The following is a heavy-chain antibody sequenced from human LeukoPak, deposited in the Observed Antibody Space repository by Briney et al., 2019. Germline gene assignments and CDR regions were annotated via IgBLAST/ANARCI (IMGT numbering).Heavy chain of an antibody. Sequence: GGSLRLSCAASGFTFSSYRMSWVRQTPGKGLEWLSYITETGSIIYYADSVKGRFTISRDNAKNSLYLQINSLRAEDTAVYYCARDEVGATDYWGQGTLVTVSS. CDR3: ARDEVGATDY. D-gene: IGHD1-26*01. V-gene: IGHV3-48*04. J-gene: IGHJ4*02. CDR2: ITETGSII. CDR1: GFTFSSYR.